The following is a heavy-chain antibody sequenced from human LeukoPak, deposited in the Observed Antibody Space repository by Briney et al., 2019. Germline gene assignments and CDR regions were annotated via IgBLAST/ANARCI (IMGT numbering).Heavy chain of an antibody. CDR3: ARAPTSEQQLQFDY. V-gene: IGHV3-21*01. CDR2: ISSSSSYI. J-gene: IGHJ4*02. Sequence: GGSLRLSCAASGFTFRSYSINWVRQAPGKGLEWVSSISSSSSYIFYADSVKGRFTISRDNAKNSLYLQMNSLRAEDTAMYYXARAPTSEQQLQFDYWGQGTLVTVSS. CDR1: GFTFRSYS. D-gene: IGHD6-13*01.